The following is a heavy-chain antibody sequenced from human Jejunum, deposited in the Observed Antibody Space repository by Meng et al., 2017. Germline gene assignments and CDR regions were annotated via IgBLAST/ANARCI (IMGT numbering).Heavy chain of an antibody. J-gene: IGHJ3*02. CDR3: ARVSTYYYDSSGNYHGSRDAFDI. V-gene: IGHV3-74*01. CDR2: INSDGGTT. Sequence: GESLKISCAASGFTFMNYWMHWVRQAPGKGLVWVSRINSDGGTTNYADSVKGRFTISRDNAKNTLYLQMNSLRAEDTAVYYCARVSTYYYDSSGNYHGSRDAFDIWGQGTMVTVSS. D-gene: IGHD3-22*01. CDR1: GFTFMNYW.